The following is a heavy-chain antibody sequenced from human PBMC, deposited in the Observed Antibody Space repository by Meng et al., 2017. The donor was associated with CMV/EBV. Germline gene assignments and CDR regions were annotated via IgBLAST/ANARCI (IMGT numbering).Heavy chain of an antibody. V-gene: IGHV4-34*01. CDR3: ASSLRYCSSTSCSHNGCVDV. J-gene: IGHJ6*02. CDR1: GGSFSGYY. CDR2: INHSGST. Sequence: SETLSLTCAVYGGSFSGYYWSWIRQPPGQGLEWIGEINHSGSTNYNPSLKSRVTISVDTSKNQFSLKLSSVTAADTAVYYCASSLRYCSSTSCSHNGCVDVWGQGTTVTVSS. D-gene: IGHD2-2*01.